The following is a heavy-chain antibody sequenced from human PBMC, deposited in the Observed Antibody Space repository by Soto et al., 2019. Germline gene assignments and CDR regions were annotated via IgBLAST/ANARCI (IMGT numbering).Heavy chain of an antibody. CDR2: LYHIGST. D-gene: IGHD2-2*01. CDR1: GYSISSGNY. CDR3: RSSTSCYDESCVDV. J-gene: IGHJ6*02. V-gene: IGHV4-38-2*01. Sequence: LSLTCAVSGYSISSGNYWAWIRQPPGMGLEWIGSLYHIGSTHYNTSLKSRVTISVDTSKNDFSLELSSVTAADTAIYYCRSSTSCYDESCVDVWGQGTKVTVSS.